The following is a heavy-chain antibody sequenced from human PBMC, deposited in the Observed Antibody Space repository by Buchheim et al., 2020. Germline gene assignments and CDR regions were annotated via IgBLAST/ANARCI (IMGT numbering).Heavy chain of an antibody. J-gene: IGHJ6*02. CDR1: GYTFTSYA. CDR3: ASPGSGSYKVPFYYYCGMDV. D-gene: IGHD1-26*01. Sequence: QVQLVQSGAEVKKPGASVKVSCKASGYTFTSYAISWVRQAPGQGLEWMGGIIPIFGTTNYAQKFQGRVTITADESTSTAYMELSSLRSEDTAVYYCASPGSGSYKVPFYYYCGMDVWGQGTT. CDR2: IIPIFGTT. V-gene: IGHV1-69*01.